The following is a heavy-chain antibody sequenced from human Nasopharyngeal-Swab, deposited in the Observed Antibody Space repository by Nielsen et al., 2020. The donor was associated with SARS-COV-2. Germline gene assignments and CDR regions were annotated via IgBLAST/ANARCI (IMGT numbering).Heavy chain of an antibody. V-gene: IGHV7-4-1*02. CDR1: GYAFTKYA. J-gene: IGHJ4*02. CDR2: INTNTGTP. CDR3: ARGRGSSGYYPTDY. Sequence: ASVKVSCKASGYAFTKYAMNWVRQAPGQGLAWMGWINTNTGTPTYAQGFTGRFVFSLDTSVSTAYLQISSLKPEDTGVYYCARGRGSSGYYPTDYWGQGTLVTVSS. D-gene: IGHD3-22*01.